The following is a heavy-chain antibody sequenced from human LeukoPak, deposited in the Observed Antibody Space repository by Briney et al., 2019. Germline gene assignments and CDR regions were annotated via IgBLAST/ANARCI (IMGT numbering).Heavy chain of an antibody. CDR2: IKQDGSEK. Sequence: PGGSLRLSCAASGFTFSSYWMCWVRQAPGKGLEWVANIKQDGSEKYYVDSVKGRFTISRDNAKNSLHLQLNSLRAEDTAVYYCARGARGTREGGDLYSFDYWGQGTLVTVSS. CDR3: ARGARGTREGGDLYSFDY. D-gene: IGHD4-17*01. J-gene: IGHJ4*02. V-gene: IGHV3-7*01. CDR1: GFTFSSYW.